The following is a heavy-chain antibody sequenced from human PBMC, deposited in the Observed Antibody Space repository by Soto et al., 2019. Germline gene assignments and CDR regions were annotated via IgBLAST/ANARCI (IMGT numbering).Heavy chain of an antibody. V-gene: IGHV1-69*13. J-gene: IGHJ4*02. CDR3: ARGRQWLVPSDY. D-gene: IGHD6-19*01. CDR1: GGTFSSYA. CDR2: IIPIFGTA. Sequence: SVKVSCKASGGTFSSYAISWVRQAPGQGLEWMGGIIPIFGTANYAQKFQGRVTITADESTSTAYMELSSLRSEDTAVYYCARGRQWLVPSDYWGQGTLVTVSS.